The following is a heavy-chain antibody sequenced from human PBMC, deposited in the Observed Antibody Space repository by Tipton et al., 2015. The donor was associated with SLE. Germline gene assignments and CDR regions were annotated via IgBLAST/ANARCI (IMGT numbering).Heavy chain of an antibody. CDR2: GYYIGST. V-gene: IGHV4-59*08. D-gene: IGHD4/OR15-4a*01. J-gene: IGHJ6*03. CDR3: ARQSVHGASYFYYMDV. CDR1: DDSISNYY. Sequence: LRLSCTVSDDSISNYYWSWIRQSPGKGLEWIGYGYYIGSTNYNPSLKSRLTISVDTSKNQFSLRLSSVTAADTAVYYCARQSVHGASYFYYMDVWGKGTTVTVSS.